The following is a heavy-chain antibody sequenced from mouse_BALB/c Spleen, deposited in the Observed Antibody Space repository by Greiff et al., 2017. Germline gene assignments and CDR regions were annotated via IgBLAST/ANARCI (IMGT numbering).Heavy chain of an antibody. CDR2: INPSSGYT. V-gene: IGHV1-4*01. CDR1: GYTFTSYT. Sequence: QVQLQQSGAELARPGASVKMSCKASGYTFTSYTMHWVKQRPGQGLEWIGYINPSSGYTNYNQKFKDKATLTADKSSSTAYMQLSSLTSEDSAVYYCAIWGTVVATPFMDYWGQGTSVTVSS. CDR3: AIWGTVVATPFMDY. J-gene: IGHJ4*01. D-gene: IGHD1-1*01.